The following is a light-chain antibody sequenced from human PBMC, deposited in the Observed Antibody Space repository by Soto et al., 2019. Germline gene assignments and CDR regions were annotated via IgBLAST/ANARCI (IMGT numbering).Light chain of an antibody. CDR1: TSNIESHT. J-gene: IGLJ1*01. Sequence: QSVLTQPPSASGTPGQRITISCSGTTSNIESHTVNWYQQVPGTAPKLPINTNNQRPSGVPDRFSGSKSGASASLAINGLQSEDEATYYCATWDDSRTGVFGTGTKVTVL. V-gene: IGLV1-44*01. CDR2: TNN. CDR3: ATWDDSRTGV.